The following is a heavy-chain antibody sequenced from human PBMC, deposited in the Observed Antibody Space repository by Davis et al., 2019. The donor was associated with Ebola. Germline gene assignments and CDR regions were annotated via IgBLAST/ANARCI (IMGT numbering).Heavy chain of an antibody. Sequence: SETLSLTCTVSGGSISSGGYYWSWIRQHPGKGLEWIGYIYYSGSTYYNPSLKSRVTISVDTSKNQFSLKLSSVTAADTAVYYCARVPYYYDSSGYYLRPNYYYYYGLDVWGQGTTVTVSS. CDR2: IYYSGST. CDR3: ARVPYYYDSSGYYLRPNYYYYYGLDV. CDR1: GGSISSGGYY. V-gene: IGHV4-31*03. J-gene: IGHJ6*02. D-gene: IGHD3-22*01.